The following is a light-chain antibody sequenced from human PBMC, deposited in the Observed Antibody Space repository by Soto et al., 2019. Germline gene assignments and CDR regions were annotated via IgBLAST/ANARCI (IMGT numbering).Light chain of an antibody. J-gene: IGKJ1*01. Sequence: DIQMTRSPSSLSASVGDRVSITVRASQDIRKYLSWYQQKPGKAPKLLIYAASSLQSGVPSRFSGSGSGTDFTLTISSLQPEDFATYYCQQSYSTPQTFGQGTRWIS. V-gene: IGKV1-39*01. CDR1: QDIRKY. CDR2: AAS. CDR3: QQSYSTPQT.